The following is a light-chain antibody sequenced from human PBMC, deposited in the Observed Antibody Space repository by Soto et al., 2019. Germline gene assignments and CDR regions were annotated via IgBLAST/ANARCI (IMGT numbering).Light chain of an antibody. Sequence: EIVLTQSPGTMSLSPGERATLFCRASHSVSSSFLAWHQQKPGQAPRLLIYGASNRATGIPDRFSGSGSGTDFALTISRLESEDFAVYYCQHYGSSPGLTFGGGTKVEIK. CDR3: QHYGSSPGLT. CDR1: HSVSSSF. J-gene: IGKJ4*01. V-gene: IGKV3-20*01. CDR2: GAS.